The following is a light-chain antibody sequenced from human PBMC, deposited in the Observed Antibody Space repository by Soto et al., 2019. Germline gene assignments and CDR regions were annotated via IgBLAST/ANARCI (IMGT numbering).Light chain of an antibody. CDR2: GAS. Sequence: EIVLTQSPATLSLSPGERATLSCRASQSVSNYFAWYQQKPGQAPRLLIYGASSRATGIPDRFSGSGFGTDYTLTISSLEPEDFADYYCQQGSKWRTFGQGTKVDTK. J-gene: IGKJ1*01. CDR1: QSVSNY. CDR3: QQGSKWRT. V-gene: IGKV3-11*01.